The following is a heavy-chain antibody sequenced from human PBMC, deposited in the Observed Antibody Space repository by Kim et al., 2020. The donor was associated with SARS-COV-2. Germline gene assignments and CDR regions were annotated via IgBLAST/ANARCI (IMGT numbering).Heavy chain of an antibody. D-gene: IGHD6-13*01. J-gene: IGHJ4*02. V-gene: IGHV3-15*01. CDR2: IKSKTDGGTT. Sequence: GGSLRLSCAASGFTFNNAWMSWVRQAPGKGLEWVGRIKSKTDGGTTDYAAPVKGRFTISRDDSKNTLYLQMSSLKTEDTALYYCTPNRRSSLYYFDYWGQGTLVTVSS. CDR1: GFTFNNAW. CDR3: TPNRRSSLYYFDY.